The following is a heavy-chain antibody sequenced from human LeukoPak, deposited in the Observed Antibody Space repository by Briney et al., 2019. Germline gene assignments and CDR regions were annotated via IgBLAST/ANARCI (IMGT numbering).Heavy chain of an antibody. J-gene: IGHJ4*02. V-gene: IGHV3-48*04. CDR3: ARRATTERGHSYGLDY. CDR1: GFTFSSYS. Sequence: GGSLRLSCAASGFTFSSYSMNWVRQAPGKGLEWVSYISSSGSTIYYADSVTGRFTISRDNAKNSLYLQMNSLRAEDTAVYYCARRATTERGHSYGLDYWGQGTLVTVSS. CDR2: ISSSGSTI. D-gene: IGHD5-18*01.